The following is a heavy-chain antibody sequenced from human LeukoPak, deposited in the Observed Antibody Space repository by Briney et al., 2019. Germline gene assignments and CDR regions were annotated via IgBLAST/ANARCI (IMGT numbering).Heavy chain of an antibody. CDR2: VSYTGRT. V-gene: IGHV4-59*11. D-gene: IGHD2-15*01. CDR1: GGSLTAHY. Sequence: PLETLSLTCTVSGGSLTAHYWTCIRQPPGKRLEWIGYVSYTGRTKYNPSLQSRVTISIDTSKSQFSLKLTSVTSADTAVYSCARLLAKDISRDPDTFDVWGQGTTVIVSS. J-gene: IGHJ3*01. CDR3: ARLLAKDISRDPDTFDV.